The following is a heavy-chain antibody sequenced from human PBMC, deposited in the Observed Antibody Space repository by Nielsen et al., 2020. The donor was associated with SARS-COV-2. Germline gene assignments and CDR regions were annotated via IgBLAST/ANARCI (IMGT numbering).Heavy chain of an antibody. D-gene: IGHD3-22*01. Sequence: GESLKISCKGSGYSFTSYWIGWVRQMPGKGLEWMGIIYPGDSDTRYSPSFQGQVTISADKSISTAYLQWSSLKASDTAMYYCARLSYDSSGYYYPPRGAFDLWGRGTLVTVSS. CDR3: ARLSYDSSGYYYPPRGAFDL. J-gene: IGHJ2*01. CDR2: IYPGDSDT. V-gene: IGHV5-51*01. CDR1: GYSFTSYW.